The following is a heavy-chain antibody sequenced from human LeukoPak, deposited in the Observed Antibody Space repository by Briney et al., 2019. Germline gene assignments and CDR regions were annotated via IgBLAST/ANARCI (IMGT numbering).Heavy chain of an antibody. V-gene: IGHV1-2*02. CDR2: INPNSGGT. Sequence: ASVKVSCKASGGTFSSYAISWVRQAPGQGLEWMGWINPNSGGTNYAQKFQGRVTMTRDTSISTAYMELSRLISDDTAVYYCARRSSWYYFDYWGQGTLVTVSS. J-gene: IGHJ4*02. CDR1: GGTFSSYA. CDR3: ARRSSWYYFDY. D-gene: IGHD6-13*01.